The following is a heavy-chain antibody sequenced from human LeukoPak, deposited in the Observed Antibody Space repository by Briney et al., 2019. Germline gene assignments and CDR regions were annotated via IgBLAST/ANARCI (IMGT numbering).Heavy chain of an antibody. Sequence: GASVKVSCKASGYTFTGYYMHWVRQAPGQGLEWMGWINPNSGGTNYAQKFQGRVTMTRDTSISTAYMELSRLRSDDTAVYYCARDSSNCSSTSCYFLSGNWFDPWGQGTLVTVSS. J-gene: IGHJ5*02. CDR3: ARDSSNCSSTSCYFLSGNWFDP. CDR2: INPNSGGT. CDR1: GYTFTGYY. D-gene: IGHD2-2*01. V-gene: IGHV1-2*02.